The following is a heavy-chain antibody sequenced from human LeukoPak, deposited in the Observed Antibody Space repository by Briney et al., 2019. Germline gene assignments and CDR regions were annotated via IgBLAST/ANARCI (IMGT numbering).Heavy chain of an antibody. CDR3: ARVRRPIVVVGRFMDV. CDR1: GGSISSGDYY. D-gene: IGHD2-15*01. CDR2: IYYSGST. V-gene: IGHV4-30-4*01. Sequence: SETLSLTYTVSGGSISSGDYYWSWIRQPPGKGLEWIGYIYYSGSTYYNPSLKSRVTISVDTSKNQFSLKLSSVTAADTAVYYCARVRRPIVVVGRFMDVWGQGTTVTVSS. J-gene: IGHJ6*02.